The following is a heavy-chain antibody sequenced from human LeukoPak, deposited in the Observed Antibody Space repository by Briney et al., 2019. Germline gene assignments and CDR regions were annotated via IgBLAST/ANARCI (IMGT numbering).Heavy chain of an antibody. CDR1: GFTFRNNV. CDR2: IDGGGLTT. CDR3: AKRGVGTSNAYFDY. V-gene: IGHV3-23*01. Sequence: GGSLRLSCAASGFTFRNNVMNWVRQAPGKGLEWVSVIDGGGLTTYYADSVKGRFAISRDNSKNTLYLQMNSLRTEDTAVYYCAKRGVGTSNAYFDYWGQGTLVIV. J-gene: IGHJ4*02. D-gene: IGHD1-26*01.